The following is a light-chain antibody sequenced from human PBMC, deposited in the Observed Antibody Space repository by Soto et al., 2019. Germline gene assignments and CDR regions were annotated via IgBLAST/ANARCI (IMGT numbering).Light chain of an antibody. CDR3: QQYSNWPPGT. Sequence: IVLTQSPGTLCLSPGERATLSFMSIQALQRSFLAWYQHKPGQSPRLLISGVSSRAAGVPDRFNGSGSGTEFTLTISSLQSEDFAVYYCQQYSNWPPGTFGQGTKVDIK. CDR2: GVS. V-gene: IGKV3-20*01. J-gene: IGKJ1*01. CDR1: QALQRSF.